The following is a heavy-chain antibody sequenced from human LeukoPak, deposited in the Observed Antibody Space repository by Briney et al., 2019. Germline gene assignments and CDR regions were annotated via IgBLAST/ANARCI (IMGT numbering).Heavy chain of an antibody. CDR1: GYTFTSYG. Sequence: GASVKVSCKASGYTFTSYGISWVRQAPGQGLEWIGWISPYNANTNYAQKFRGRVTMTTDTSTSTAYMELRSLRYDDTAVYYCVRDVSVNLYRAWFDPWGQGTLVIVSS. V-gene: IGHV1-18*01. CDR3: VRDVSVNLYRAWFDP. CDR2: ISPYNANT. J-gene: IGHJ5*02. D-gene: IGHD3-16*02.